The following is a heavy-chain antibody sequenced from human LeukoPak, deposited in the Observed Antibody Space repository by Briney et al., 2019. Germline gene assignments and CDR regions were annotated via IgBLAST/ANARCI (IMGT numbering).Heavy chain of an antibody. CDR2: IYYSGST. D-gene: IGHD3/OR15-3a*01. J-gene: IGHJ4*02. CDR3: ARAYRTGYLIFDY. V-gene: IGHV4-59*01. CDR1: GGSISSYY. Sequence: SETLSLTCTVSGGSISSYYWRWIRQPPGKGLEWIGYIYYSGSTNYNPSLKSRVTISVDTSKNQFSLKLSSVTAADTAVYYCARAYRTGYLIFDYWGQGTLVTVSS.